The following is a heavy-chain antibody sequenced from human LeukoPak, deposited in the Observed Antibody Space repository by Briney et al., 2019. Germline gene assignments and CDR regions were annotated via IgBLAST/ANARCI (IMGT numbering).Heavy chain of an antibody. V-gene: IGHV4-59*01. Sequence: SQSLSITCSDAGGSISSYSWGCIRLLPRNRLDWIGYLSKSGNTNYSPSLKSRVTIFGDTSKNQFFLKLSSVTAADTAMYYCARARYVNSFYAFDIWGQGTLVTVSS. D-gene: IGHD3-9*01. J-gene: IGHJ3*02. CDR1: GGSISSYS. CDR3: ARARYVNSFYAFDI. CDR2: LSKSGNT.